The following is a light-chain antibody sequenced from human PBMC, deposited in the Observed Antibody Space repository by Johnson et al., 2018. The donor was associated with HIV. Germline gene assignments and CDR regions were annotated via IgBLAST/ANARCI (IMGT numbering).Light chain of an antibody. V-gene: IGLV1-51*02. CDR3: GTWDTSLSAGV. CDR2: END. Sequence: QSVLTQPPSVSAAPGQKVTISCSGSSSNIGNHYVSWYQHLPGTAPNLLIYENDKRPSGIPDRFSGSKSGTSATLGLTGLQTGDEADYYCGTWDTSLSAGVFGTGTRVTVL. CDR1: SSNIGNHY. J-gene: IGLJ1*01.